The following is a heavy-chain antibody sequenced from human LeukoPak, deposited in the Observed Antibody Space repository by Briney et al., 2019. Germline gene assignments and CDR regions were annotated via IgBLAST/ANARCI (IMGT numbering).Heavy chain of an antibody. CDR3: ARNWNYGSWFDP. J-gene: IGHJ5*02. CDR2: INHSGST. CDR1: GGSFSGYY. D-gene: IGHD1-7*01. V-gene: IGHV4-34*01. Sequence: PSETLSLTCAVYGGSFSGYYWSWIRQPPGKGLEWIGEINHSGSTNYNPSLKSRVTISVDTSKNQFSLKLSSVTAADTAVYYCARNWNYGSWFDPWGQGTLVTVSS.